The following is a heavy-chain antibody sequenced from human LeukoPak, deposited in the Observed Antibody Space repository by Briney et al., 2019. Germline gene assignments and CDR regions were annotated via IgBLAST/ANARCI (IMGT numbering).Heavy chain of an antibody. CDR3: ARYHRTATDYRSDGFDI. J-gene: IGHJ3*02. CDR1: GFTFSSYA. CDR2: ISGSGGST. V-gene: IGHV3-23*01. D-gene: IGHD3-16*02. Sequence: GGSLRLSCAASGFTFSSYAMSWVRQAPGKGLEWVSAISGSGGSTYYADSVKGQFTISRDNSKNTLYLQMNSLRAEDTAVYYCARYHRTATDYRSDGFDIWGRGTVVIVSS.